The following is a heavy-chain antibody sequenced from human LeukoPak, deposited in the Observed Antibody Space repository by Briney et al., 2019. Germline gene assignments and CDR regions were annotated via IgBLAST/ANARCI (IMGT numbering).Heavy chain of an antibody. CDR3: ARQGAAGKYYYYYMDV. J-gene: IGHJ6*03. D-gene: IGHD6-13*01. V-gene: IGHV5-51*01. CDR2: IYPDASNT. CDR1: GYNFPIYW. Sequence: GESLKISCQGYGYNFPIYWIGWVRQMPGQGLEWMGIIYPDASNTIYGPSFQGQVTISADKSINTAYLEWSSLKASDTAIYYCARQGAAGKYYYYYMDVWGKWTTVTVSS.